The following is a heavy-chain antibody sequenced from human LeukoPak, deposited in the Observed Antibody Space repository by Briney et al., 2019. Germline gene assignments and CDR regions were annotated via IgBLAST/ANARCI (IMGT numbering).Heavy chain of an antibody. V-gene: IGHV3-48*03. CDR1: GFTFSSYE. J-gene: IGHJ6*04. Sequence: PRGSLRLSCAASGFTFSSYEMNWDRQAPGKGLEWVSYISSSGSTIYYADSVKGRFTISRDNAKNSLYLQMNSLRAEDTAVYYCAELGITMIGGVWGKGTTVTISS. CDR3: AELGITMIGGV. D-gene: IGHD3-10*02. CDR2: ISSSGSTI.